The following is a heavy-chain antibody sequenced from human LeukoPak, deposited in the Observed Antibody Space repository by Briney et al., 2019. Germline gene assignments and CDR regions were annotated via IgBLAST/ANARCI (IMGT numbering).Heavy chain of an antibody. J-gene: IGHJ4*02. CDR1: GGTFSSYA. CDR2: IIPIFGTA. D-gene: IGHD6-25*01. Sequence: GASVKVSRKASGGTFSSYAISWVRQAPGQGPEWMGGIIPIFGTANYAQKFQGRVTITADKSTSTAYMELSSLRSEDTAVYYCARDRSGSYYFDYWGQGTLVTVSS. V-gene: IGHV1-69*06. CDR3: ARDRSGSYYFDY.